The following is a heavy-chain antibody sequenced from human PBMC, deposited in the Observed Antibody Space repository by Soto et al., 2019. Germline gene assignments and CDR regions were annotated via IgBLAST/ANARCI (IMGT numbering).Heavy chain of an antibody. V-gene: IGHV4-31*03. CDR2: IYYSGST. J-gene: IGHJ4*02. CDR3: ARAGITMVRGVIDLDNPFDY. CDR1: GGSISSGGYY. Sequence: SETLSLTCTVSGGSISSGGYYWSWIRQHPGKGLEWIGYIYYSGSTYYNPSLKSRVTISVDTSKNQFSLKLSSVTAADTAVYYCARAGITMVRGVIDLDNPFDYWGQGTLVTVSS. D-gene: IGHD3-10*01.